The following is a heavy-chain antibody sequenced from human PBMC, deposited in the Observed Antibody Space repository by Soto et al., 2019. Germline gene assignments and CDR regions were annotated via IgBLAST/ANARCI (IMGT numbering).Heavy chain of an antibody. CDR2: IYHSGGT. Sequence: PETLSLTCAVSGGSISSHNWWSWVRQPPGKGLEWIGEIYHSGGTNYNPALKSRVIMSVVPSKNLFSLTLNSVTAADTAFPYCARDQGSHPGDWGQGILVTVSS. D-gene: IGHD6-19*01. V-gene: IGHV4-4*03. CDR3: ARDQGSHPGD. CDR1: GGSISSHNW. J-gene: IGHJ4*02.